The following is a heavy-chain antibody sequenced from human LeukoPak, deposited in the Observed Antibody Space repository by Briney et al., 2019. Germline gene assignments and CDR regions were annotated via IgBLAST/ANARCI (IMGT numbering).Heavy chain of an antibody. CDR3: AKAYSSGWYGSQEGDYPVDY. Sequence: GGSLRLSCAASGFTFSSYGMHWVRQAPGKGLEWVAFIRYDGSNKYYADSVKGRFTISRDNPKNTLYLQMNSLRAEDTAVYYCAKAYSSGWYGSQEGDYPVDYWGQGTLVTVSS. J-gene: IGHJ4*02. D-gene: IGHD6-19*01. CDR1: GFTFSSYG. V-gene: IGHV3-30*02. CDR2: IRYDGSNK.